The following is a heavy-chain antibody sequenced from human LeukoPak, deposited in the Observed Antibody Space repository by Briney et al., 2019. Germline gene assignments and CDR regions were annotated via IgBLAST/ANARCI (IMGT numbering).Heavy chain of an antibody. J-gene: IGHJ6*02. Sequence: PSETLSLTCTVSGGSISSYYWSWIRQPPGKGLEWIGYIYYSGSTNYNPSPKSRVTISVDTSKNQFSLKLSSVTAADTAVYYCARFKGYYYGMDVWGQGTTVTVSS. CDR2: IYYSGST. CDR3: ARFKGYYYGMDV. CDR1: GGSISSYY. V-gene: IGHV4-59*01.